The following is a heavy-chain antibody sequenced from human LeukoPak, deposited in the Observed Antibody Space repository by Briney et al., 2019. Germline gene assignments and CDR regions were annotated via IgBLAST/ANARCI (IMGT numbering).Heavy chain of an antibody. D-gene: IGHD6-19*01. J-gene: IGHJ6*03. CDR2: ISGSGGST. CDR3: AKDGSSGWYHYYYYYMDV. Sequence: PGGSLRLSCAASGLTFRSYAMNWVRQAPGKGLEWVSAISGSGGSTYYADSLKGRFTISRDNSKNTLYLQMNSPRAEDTAVYYCAKDGSSGWYHYYYYYMDVWGKGTTVTVSS. V-gene: IGHV3-23*01. CDR1: GLTFRSYA.